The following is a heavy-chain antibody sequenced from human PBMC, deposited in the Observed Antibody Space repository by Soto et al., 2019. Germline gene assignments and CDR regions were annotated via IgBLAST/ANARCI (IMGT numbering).Heavy chain of an antibody. CDR3: AKTLRYFDWLPPDGMDV. CDR1: GFTFSSYA. V-gene: IGHV3-23*01. Sequence: GGSLRLSCAASGFTFSSYAMSWVRQAPGKGLEWVSAISGSGGSTYYADSVKGRFTISRDNSKNTLYLQMNSLRAEDTAVYYCAKTLRYFDWLPPDGMDVWGQGTTVTVSS. CDR2: ISGSGGST. J-gene: IGHJ6*02. D-gene: IGHD3-9*01.